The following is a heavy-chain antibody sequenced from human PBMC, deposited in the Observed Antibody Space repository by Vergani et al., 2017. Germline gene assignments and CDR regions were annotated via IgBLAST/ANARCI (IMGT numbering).Heavy chain of an antibody. CDR3: ARGSHYYDSSGYLTGYFQH. V-gene: IGHV3-21*01. Sequence: EVQLVESGGGLVKPGGSLRLSCAASGFTFSSYSMNWVRQAPGKGLEWVSSISSSSSYIYYADSVKGRFTISRDNAKNSLYLQMNSLRAEETAVYYCARGSHYYDSSGYLTGYFQHWGQGTLVTVSS. CDR1: GFTFSSYS. CDR2: ISSSSSYI. D-gene: IGHD3-22*01. J-gene: IGHJ1*01.